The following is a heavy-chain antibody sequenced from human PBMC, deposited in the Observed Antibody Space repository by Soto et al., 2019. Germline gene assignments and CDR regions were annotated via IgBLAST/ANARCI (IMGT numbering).Heavy chain of an antibody. CDR1: GFAFDIHG. V-gene: IGHV3-23*01. J-gene: IGHJ4*02. CDR3: ATVRRDFAWLSELDYFDY. D-gene: IGHD3-9*01. Sequence: EVQLLDSGGGLVQPGGSLRLSCAASGFAFDIHGMTWVRQVPGKGLEWVSAIRAGGGTTYYADPVKGRFTSSRDNSKNMLYLQMNSLGADDTAVYYCATVRRDFAWLSELDYFDYWGQGTPVTVSS. CDR2: IRAGGGTT.